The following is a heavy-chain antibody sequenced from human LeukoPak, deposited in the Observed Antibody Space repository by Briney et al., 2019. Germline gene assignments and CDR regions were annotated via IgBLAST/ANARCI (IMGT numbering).Heavy chain of an antibody. CDR2: INPNNGGT. CDR3: ARYSSSYDALDI. D-gene: IGHD6-13*01. Sequence: GASVKVSCKASGHTFTDYYMHWVRQAPGQGLEWMGWINPNNGGTHYAQKFQGRVTLTRDMSISTAYMELGRLRSDDTALYYCARYSSSYDALDIWGQGTMVTVSS. V-gene: IGHV1-2*02. CDR1: GHTFTDYY. J-gene: IGHJ3*02.